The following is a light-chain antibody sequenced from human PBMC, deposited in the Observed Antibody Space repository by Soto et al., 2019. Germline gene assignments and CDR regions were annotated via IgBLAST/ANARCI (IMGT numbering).Light chain of an antibody. CDR3: QSFDSELXAFV. CDR2: GNN. Sequence: QSSLAQAPSISGAPVQRVTISCTGSSSNIGAGYDFHWFQQFPGTSPRLLIHGNNNRPYGFPDRFSGSESGTSASLAIDGLQAGDEAIYYCQSFDSELXAFVFGKGTKVXV. J-gene: IGLJ1*01. CDR1: SSNIGAGYD. V-gene: IGLV1-40*01.